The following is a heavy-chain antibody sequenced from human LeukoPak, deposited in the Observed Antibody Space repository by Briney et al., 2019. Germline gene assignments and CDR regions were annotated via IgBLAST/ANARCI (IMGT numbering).Heavy chain of an antibody. V-gene: IGHV3-73*01. CDR1: GFTFSGSA. CDR2: IRSKANSYAT. CDR3: TSPAGISDY. J-gene: IGHJ4*02. Sequence: GGSLRLSCAASGFTFSGSAMHWVRQASGKGLEWVGRIRSKANSYATAYAASVKGRFTISRGDSKNTAYLQMNSLKTEDTAVYYCTSPAGISDYWGQGTLVTVSS. D-gene: IGHD3-10*01.